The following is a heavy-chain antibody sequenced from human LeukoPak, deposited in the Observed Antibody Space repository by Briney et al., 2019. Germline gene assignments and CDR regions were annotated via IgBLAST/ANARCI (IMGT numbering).Heavy chain of an antibody. CDR2: ISGSGGST. J-gene: IGHJ5*02. Sequence: GGSLRLSCAASGFTFSNAWMNWVRQAPGKGLEWVSAISGSGGSTYYTDSVRGRFTISRDNSKNTLYLQMNSLRAEDTAVYYCAKDRGVHYYGSERGLYNWFDPWGQGTLVTVSS. V-gene: IGHV3-23*01. D-gene: IGHD3-10*01. CDR3: AKDRGVHYYGSERGLYNWFDP. CDR1: GFTFSNAW.